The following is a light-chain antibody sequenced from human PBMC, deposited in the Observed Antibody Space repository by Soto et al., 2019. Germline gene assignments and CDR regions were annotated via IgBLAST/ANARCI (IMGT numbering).Light chain of an antibody. V-gene: IGLV4-69*01. J-gene: IGLJ2*01. CDR3: QTWGTGIVV. CDR1: SGHSSYA. CDR2: INSDGSH. Sequence: QSVLTQSPSASASLGASVKLTCTLSSGHSSYAIAWHQQQPEKGPRYLMKINSDGSHSMGGGIPDRFSGSSSGAERYLTISSLQSEDEADYYCQTWGTGIVVFGGGTKLTVL.